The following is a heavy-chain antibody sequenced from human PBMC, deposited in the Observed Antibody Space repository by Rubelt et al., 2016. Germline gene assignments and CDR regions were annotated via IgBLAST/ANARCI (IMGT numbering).Heavy chain of an antibody. D-gene: IGHD3-9*01. J-gene: IGHJ6*02. V-gene: IGHV1-69*06. Sequence: QVQLVQSGAEVKKPGSSVKVSCKASGGTFSSYAISWVRQAPGQGLEWMGGIIPIFGTANYAQKFQGRVTINADKSKSTAYMELSSLRSEDTAVYYCASPPYDILTGYDYYYGMDVWGQGTTVTVSS. CDR2: IIPIFGTA. CDR3: ASPPYDILTGYDYYYGMDV. CDR1: GGTFSSYA.